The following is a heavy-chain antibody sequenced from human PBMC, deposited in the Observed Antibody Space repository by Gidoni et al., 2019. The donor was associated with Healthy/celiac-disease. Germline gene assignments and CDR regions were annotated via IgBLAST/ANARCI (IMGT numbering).Heavy chain of an antibody. D-gene: IGHD3-16*01. J-gene: IGHJ4*02. V-gene: IGHV3-23*04. CDR1: GVTFSSYA. CDR2: ISGSGGIT. CDR3: AKAPSGEGYYFDY. Sequence: EVQLVESGGGLGKHGGSLRVSWAAPGVTFSSYAMSWVRQAPGQGLECVPAISGSGGITYYADSVKGRFTISRDNSKNTLYLQMNSLRAEDTAVYYCAKAPSGEGYYFDYWGQGTLVTVSS.